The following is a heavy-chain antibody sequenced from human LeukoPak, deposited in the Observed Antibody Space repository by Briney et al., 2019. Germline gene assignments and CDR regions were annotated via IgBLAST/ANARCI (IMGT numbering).Heavy chain of an antibody. CDR1: GFTFSSYG. CDR2: IWYDGSNK. Sequence: GGSLRLSCAASGFTFSSYGMHWVRQAPGKGLEWVAVIWYDGSNKYYADSVKGRFTISRDNSKNTLYLQMNSLRAEDTAVYYCARGGLYYDFWSGYCQFDYWGQGTLVTVSS. J-gene: IGHJ4*02. CDR3: ARGGLYYDFWSGYCQFDY. V-gene: IGHV3-33*01. D-gene: IGHD3-3*01.